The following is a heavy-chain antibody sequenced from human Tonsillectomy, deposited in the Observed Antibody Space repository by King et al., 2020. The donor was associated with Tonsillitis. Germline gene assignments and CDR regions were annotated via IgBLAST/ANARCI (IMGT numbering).Heavy chain of an antibody. J-gene: IGHJ4*02. CDR1: GFTFSSYS. CDR2: ITSSSTYI. Sequence: VQLVESGGGLVKPGGSLRLSCAASGFTFSSYSMNGVRQAPGKGLEWVSSITSSSTYIYYADSVKGRFTISRDNAMNSLYLQMNSLRGEDTAVYYCARDINSLNFDYWGQGTLVTVSS. V-gene: IGHV3-21*01. D-gene: IGHD3-9*01. CDR3: ARDINSLNFDY.